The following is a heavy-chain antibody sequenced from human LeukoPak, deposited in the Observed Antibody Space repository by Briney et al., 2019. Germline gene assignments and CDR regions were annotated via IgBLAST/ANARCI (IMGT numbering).Heavy chain of an antibody. CDR3: VKDWGVLPNYTADGFDI. CDR1: RFIFSTYG. CDR2: IRPDGSNE. Sequence: GGSLRLSCAASRFIFSTYGMHWVRQAPGKGLEWVAFIRPDGSNEYYAASVRGRFAISRDNSQNTLHLQMNSLRLEDTAVYYCVKDWGVLPNYTADGFDIWGPGTMVTVSS. D-gene: IGHD3-10*01. J-gene: IGHJ3*02. V-gene: IGHV3-30*02.